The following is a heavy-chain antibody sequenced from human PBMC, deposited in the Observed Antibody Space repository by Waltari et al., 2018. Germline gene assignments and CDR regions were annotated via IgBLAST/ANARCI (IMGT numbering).Heavy chain of an antibody. V-gene: IGHV3-23*01. J-gene: IGHJ4*02. D-gene: IGHD1-1*01. Sequence: EVQLLDSGGGLVQPGGSLRLSCAASAFTFSSHALRWVRQAPGKGLEWVATVGSGGSTYYADSVKGRFTISKDRPQNTLYLQMSSLRAEDTAVYYCARGSGYFFDYWGQGTLVTVSS. CDR2: VGSGGST. CDR3: ARGSGYFFDY. CDR1: AFTFSSHA.